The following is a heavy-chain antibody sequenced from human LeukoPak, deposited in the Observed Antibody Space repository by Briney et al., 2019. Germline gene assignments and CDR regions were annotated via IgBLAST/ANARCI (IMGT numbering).Heavy chain of an antibody. V-gene: IGHV1-18*01. Sequence: ASVKVSCKASGYTFNTYGISWGRQAPGQGLEYMGWISPYDGSTNYAQNLQGRFTMTTDTSTTTVYMELRSLRSDDTAVYYCARADRPSGLFDYWGQGTLVTVSS. D-gene: IGHD1-14*01. CDR3: ARADRPSGLFDY. J-gene: IGHJ4*02. CDR1: GYTFNTYG. CDR2: ISPYDGST.